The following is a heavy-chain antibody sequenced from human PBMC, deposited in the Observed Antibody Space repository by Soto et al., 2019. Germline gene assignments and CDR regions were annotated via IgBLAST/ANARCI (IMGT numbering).Heavy chain of an antibody. CDR3: VKEELPNMWSSYYLHE. J-gene: IGHJ4*02. V-gene: IGHV3-7*01. D-gene: IGHD3-3*01. CDR2: IKQDEREK. Sequence: GSLRLSCAASGFTFSSYAMTWVRQAPGKGLEWVASIKQDEREKYYVDSVRGRFTISRDNAKNSLYLQMNNLGPEDTAVYYCVKEELPNMWSSYYLHEWGLGTPVTVSS. CDR1: GFTFSSYA.